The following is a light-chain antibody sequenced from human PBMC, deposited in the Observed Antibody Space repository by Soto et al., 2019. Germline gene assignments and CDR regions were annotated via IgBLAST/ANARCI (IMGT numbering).Light chain of an antibody. CDR1: SSDVGGYNY. V-gene: IGLV2-14*01. CDR3: SSYTSSSTLV. CDR2: EVS. J-gene: IGLJ2*01. Sequence: QSALTQPASVSGSPGQSITISCTGTSSDVGGYNYVSWYQQHPGKAPKLMIYEVSNRTSGVSNRFSGSKSGNTASLTISGLPAEDEADYYCSSYTSSSTLVVGGGTKLTVL.